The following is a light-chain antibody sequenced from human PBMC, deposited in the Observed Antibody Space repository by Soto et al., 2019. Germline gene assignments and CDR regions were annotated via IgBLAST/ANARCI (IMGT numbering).Light chain of an antibody. CDR1: SSDVGGYNY. Sequence: QSALTQPASVSGSPGQSITISCTGTSSDVGGYNYVSWYQQHPGKAPKLMIYEVSNRPSGVSNRFSGSKSGNTASLTISGLQAEVEADYYCSSYTSSSTLVVFGTGTKLTVL. CDR3: SSYTSSSTLVV. J-gene: IGLJ1*01. V-gene: IGLV2-14*01. CDR2: EVS.